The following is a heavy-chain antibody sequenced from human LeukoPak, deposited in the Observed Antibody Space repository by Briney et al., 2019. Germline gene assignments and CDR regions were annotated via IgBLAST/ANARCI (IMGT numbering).Heavy chain of an antibody. V-gene: IGHV3-21*01. D-gene: IGHD4-17*01. CDR2: ISSSSSYI. Sequence: GGSLRLSCAASGFTFSSYSMNWVRQAPGKGLGWVSSISSSSSYIYYADSVKGRFSISRDNAKNSLYLQMNSLIAEATAAYYCGRDGGVNYGDGYMDVWGKGTTVTVSS. J-gene: IGHJ6*03. CDR3: GRDGGVNYGDGYMDV. CDR1: GFTFSSYS.